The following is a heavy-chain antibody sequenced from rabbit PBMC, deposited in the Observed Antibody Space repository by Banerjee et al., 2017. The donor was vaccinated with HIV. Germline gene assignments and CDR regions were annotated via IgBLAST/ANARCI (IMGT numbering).Heavy chain of an antibody. CDR1: GFSFSSSYW. CDR2: INTGDGST. V-gene: IGHV1S45*01. Sequence: QEQLEESGGDLVKPEGFLTLTCTASGFSFSSSYWICWVRQAPGKGLEWIGCINTGDGSTYYASWVNGRFSISKTSSTAVTLQMTSLTAADTATYFCARSSAVAYGFNLWGQGTLVTVS. J-gene: IGHJ4*01. D-gene: IGHD6-1*01. CDR3: ARSSAVAYGFNL.